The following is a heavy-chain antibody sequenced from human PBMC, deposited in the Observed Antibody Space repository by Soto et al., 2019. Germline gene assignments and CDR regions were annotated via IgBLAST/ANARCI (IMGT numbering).Heavy chain of an antibody. Sequence: PGGSLRLSCAASGFTFSSYSMNWVRQAPGKGLEWVSSISSSSSYIYYADSVKGRFTISRDNAKNSLYLQMNSLRAEDTAVYYCARDRFVVVPAASYYYYGMDVWGQGTTVTVSS. CDR3: ARDRFVVVPAASYYYYGMDV. D-gene: IGHD2-2*01. V-gene: IGHV3-21*01. CDR1: GFTFSSYS. J-gene: IGHJ6*02. CDR2: ISSSSSYI.